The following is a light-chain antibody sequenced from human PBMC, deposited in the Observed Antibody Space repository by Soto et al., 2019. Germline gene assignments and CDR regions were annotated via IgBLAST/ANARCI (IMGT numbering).Light chain of an antibody. Sequence: EIVLTQSPATLSLSPGERATLSCRASQSVSSYLAWYQHKPGQAPRLLIYDASNRATGIPARFSGSGSGTDFTLTISSLGPEDFAVYYCQQRSNWLTFGGGTNVEIK. V-gene: IGKV3-11*01. CDR3: QQRSNWLT. J-gene: IGKJ4*01. CDR1: QSVSSY. CDR2: DAS.